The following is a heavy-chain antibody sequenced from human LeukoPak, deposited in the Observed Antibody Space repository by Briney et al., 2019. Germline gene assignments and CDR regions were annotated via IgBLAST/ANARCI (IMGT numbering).Heavy chain of an antibody. V-gene: IGHV3-21*01. D-gene: IGHD4-17*01. Sequence: GGSLRLSCAASGFTFSSYSMNWVRQAPGKGLEWVSSISSSSSYIYYADSVKGRFTISRDNAKNSLYLQVNSLRAEDTAVYYCAREQNDYGDYDDYWGQGTLVTVSS. CDR1: GFTFSSYS. J-gene: IGHJ4*02. CDR2: ISSSSSYI. CDR3: AREQNDYGDYDDY.